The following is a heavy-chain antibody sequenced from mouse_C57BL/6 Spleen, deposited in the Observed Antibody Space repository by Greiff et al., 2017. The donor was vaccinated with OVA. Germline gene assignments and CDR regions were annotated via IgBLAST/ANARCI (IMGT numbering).Heavy chain of an antibody. Sequence: QVQLKQSGAELVRPGASVTLSCKASGYTFTDYEMHWVKQTPVHGLEWIGAIDPETGGTAYNQKFKGKAILTADKSSSTAYMELRSLTSEDSAVYYGTRLDYYGSSYNYAMDYWGQGTSVTVSS. CDR2: IDPETGGT. J-gene: IGHJ4*01. D-gene: IGHD1-1*01. CDR3: TRLDYYGSSYNYAMDY. V-gene: IGHV1-15*01. CDR1: GYTFTDYE.